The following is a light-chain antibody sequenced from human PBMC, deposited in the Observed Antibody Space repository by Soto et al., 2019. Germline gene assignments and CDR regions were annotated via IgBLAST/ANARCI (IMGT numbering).Light chain of an antibody. V-gene: IGLV2-8*01. CDR1: SNDVGGYDS. CDR2: EVT. Sequence: QSALTQPPSASGSPGQSVTISCTGTSNDVGGYDSVSWYQQHPTKAPKLMIYEVTKRPSGVPDRFSGSRSGNTASLTVSGLQAEDEAEYYCSSCAGGNPHYIFGTGTKLTVL. CDR3: SSCAGGNPHYI. J-gene: IGLJ1*01.